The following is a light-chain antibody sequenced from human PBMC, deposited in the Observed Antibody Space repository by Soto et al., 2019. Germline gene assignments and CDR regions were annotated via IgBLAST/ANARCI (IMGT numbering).Light chain of an antibody. V-gene: IGKV4-1*01. CDR1: QSLLHSSNNQHF. CDR2: WAS. J-gene: IGKJ2*01. Sequence: DIVMTQSPDSLAVSLGERAAINCKSSQSLLHSSNNQHFLAWYQQKPGQPPMLLIYWASTRESGVPDRFSGSGSGTDFTLTISSLQAEDVAVYYCQQYYDALYTFGQGTKLEIK. CDR3: QQYYDALYT.